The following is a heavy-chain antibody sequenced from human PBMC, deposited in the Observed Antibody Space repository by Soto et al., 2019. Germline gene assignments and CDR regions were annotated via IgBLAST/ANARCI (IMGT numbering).Heavy chain of an antibody. CDR3: ARTSAGVDSYYYGMDV. J-gene: IGHJ6*02. D-gene: IGHD5-12*01. V-gene: IGHV1-69*06. CDR1: GGTFSSYA. CDR2: IIPIFGTA. Sequence: ASVKVSCKASGGTFSSYAISRVRQAPGQGLEWMGGIIPIFGTANYAQKFQGRVTITADKSTSTAYMELSSLRSEDTAVYYCARTSAGVDSYYYGMDVWGQGTTVTVSS.